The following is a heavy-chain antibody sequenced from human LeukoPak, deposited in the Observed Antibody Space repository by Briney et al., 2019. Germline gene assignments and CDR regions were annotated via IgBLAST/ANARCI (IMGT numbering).Heavy chain of an antibody. J-gene: IGHJ5*02. CDR3: ARDNGSGSYLRFDP. CDR2: INHSGST. D-gene: IGHD3-10*01. V-gene: IGHV4-34*01. Sequence: SETLSLTCAVYGGSFSVYYWSWIRQRPGKGLEWIGEINHSGSTNYNPSLKSRVTISLDTSKNHFSLRMRSVTAADTAVYYGARDNGSGSYLRFDPWGQGTLVTVSS. CDR1: GGSFSVYY.